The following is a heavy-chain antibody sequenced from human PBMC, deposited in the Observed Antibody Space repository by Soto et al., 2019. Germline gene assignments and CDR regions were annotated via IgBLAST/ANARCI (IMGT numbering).Heavy chain of an antibody. Sequence: AASVKVSCKASGYTFTSYGIGWVRQAPGQGLEWMGWISAYNGNTNYAQKLQGRVTMTTDTSTSTAYMELRSLRSDDTAVYYCARDSPYSSSWYVFDWFDPWGQGTLVTVSS. CDR3: ARDSPYSSSWYVFDWFDP. CDR1: GYTFTSYG. V-gene: IGHV1-18*01. J-gene: IGHJ5*02. CDR2: ISAYNGNT. D-gene: IGHD6-13*01.